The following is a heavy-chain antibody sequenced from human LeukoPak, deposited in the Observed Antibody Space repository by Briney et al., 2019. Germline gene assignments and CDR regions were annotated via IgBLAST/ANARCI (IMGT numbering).Heavy chain of an antibody. J-gene: IGHJ6*02. CDR3: ARDRDGDYSTGRWHYGMDV. V-gene: IGHV3-53*01. Sequence: GGSLRLSCAASGFAVSSNYMSWVRQAPGKGLEWVSVIYSGGSTYYADSVKGRFTISRDNSKNTLYLQMNSLRAEDTAVYYCARDRDGDYSTGRWHYGMDVWGQGTTVTVSS. D-gene: IGHD4-17*01. CDR1: GFAVSSNY. CDR2: IYSGGST.